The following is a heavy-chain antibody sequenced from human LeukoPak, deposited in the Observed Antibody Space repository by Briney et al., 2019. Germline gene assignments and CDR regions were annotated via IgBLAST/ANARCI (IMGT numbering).Heavy chain of an antibody. Sequence: GGSLRLSCTASGFTFSQDAMTWVRQAPGKGLEWVSVIGGSGAGIYYADSVKGRFTISRDNSKNTVYLQINSLRVEDTAVYYCAKTWRGDSGDHWGQGTLVTVSS. CDR3: AKTWRGDSGDH. D-gene: IGHD2-21*02. CDR2: IGGSGAGI. V-gene: IGHV3-23*01. CDR1: GFTFSQDA. J-gene: IGHJ4*02.